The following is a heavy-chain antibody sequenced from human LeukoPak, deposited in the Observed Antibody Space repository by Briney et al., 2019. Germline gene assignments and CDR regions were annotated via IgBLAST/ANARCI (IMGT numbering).Heavy chain of an antibody. V-gene: IGHV3-66*01. CDR3: ARARADYYYGMDV. J-gene: IGHJ6*02. Sequence: GGSLRLSCADSGFTVSSNYMGWVRLAPGKGLEWVSGIYSGGSTYYADSVKGRFTISRDNSKNTLYLQMNSLRAEDTAVYYCARARADYYYGMDVWGQGTTVTVSS. D-gene: IGHD6-13*01. CDR1: GFTVSSNY. CDR2: IYSGGST.